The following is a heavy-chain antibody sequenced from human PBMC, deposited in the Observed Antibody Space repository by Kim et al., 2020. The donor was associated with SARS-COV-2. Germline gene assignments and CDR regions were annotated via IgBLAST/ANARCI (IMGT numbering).Heavy chain of an antibody. D-gene: IGHD3-3*01. CDR3: ARTPPVITIFGVVIYFDY. J-gene: IGHJ4*02. Sequence: GGSLRLSCAASGFTFSSYEMNWVRQAPGKGLEWISYISSSGSTIYYADSVKGRFTISRDNAKKSLYLQMNSLRAEDTAVYYCARTPPVITIFGVVIYFDYWGQGTLVTVSS. CDR2: ISSSGSTI. V-gene: IGHV3-48*03. CDR1: GFTFSSYE.